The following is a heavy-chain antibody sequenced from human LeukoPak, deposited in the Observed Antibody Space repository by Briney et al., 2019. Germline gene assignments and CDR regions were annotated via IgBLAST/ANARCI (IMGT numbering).Heavy chain of an antibody. CDR1: GFTFSSYW. CDR3: AAIEACGKRKFDF. J-gene: IGHJ4*02. Sequence: GGSLRLSCAASGFTFSSYWMHWVRQAPGKGLVWVSRINNDGSNTAYADSVKGRFTISRDNTKNTLYLQMSSLRAEDTAVYYCAAIEACGKRKFDFWGQGTLVTVSS. V-gene: IGHV3-74*01. D-gene: IGHD6-13*01. CDR2: INNDGSNT.